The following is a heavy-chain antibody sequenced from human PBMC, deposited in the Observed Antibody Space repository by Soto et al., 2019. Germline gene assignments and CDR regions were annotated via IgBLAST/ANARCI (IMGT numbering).Heavy chain of an antibody. V-gene: IGHV4-34*01. CDR3: ARDKITGLFDC. D-gene: IGHD2-8*02. CDR2: INHSGST. Sequence: SETLSLTCAVYGGSFSGYYWTWIRQPPGTGLEWIGEINHSGSTNYNPSLKSRVTISVDTSKNQFSLKLTSVTAADTAVCYCARDKITGLFDCWGQGTLVTVSS. J-gene: IGHJ4*02. CDR1: GGSFSGYY.